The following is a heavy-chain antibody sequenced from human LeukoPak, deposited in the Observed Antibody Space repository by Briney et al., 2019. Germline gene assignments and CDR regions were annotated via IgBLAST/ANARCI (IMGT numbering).Heavy chain of an antibody. CDR3: AREFGLSSGWFDY. J-gene: IGHJ5*01. CDR2: IYHSGTT. Sequence: SQTLSLTCTVSGDSINSRYYWGWIRQPPGKGLEWIGSIYHSGTTSYKSSLKSRVTMSVDTSKNQFSLKVNSVTAADTAVYYCAREFGLSSGWFDYWGQGTLVTVSS. V-gene: IGHV4-38-2*02. D-gene: IGHD6-25*01. CDR1: GDSINSRYY.